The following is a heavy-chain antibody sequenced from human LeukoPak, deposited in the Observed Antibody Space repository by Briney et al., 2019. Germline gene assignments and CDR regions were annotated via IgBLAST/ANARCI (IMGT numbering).Heavy chain of an antibody. CDR3: ARVGPT. CDR1: GGSISSYY. V-gene: IGHV4-34*01. Sequence: SETLSLTCTVSGGSISSYYWSWIRQPPGKGLEWIGEINHSGSTNYNPSLESRVTMSVDTSRNQFSLKLSSVTAADTAVYYCARVGPTWGQGTLVTVSS. J-gene: IGHJ5*02. CDR2: INHSGST.